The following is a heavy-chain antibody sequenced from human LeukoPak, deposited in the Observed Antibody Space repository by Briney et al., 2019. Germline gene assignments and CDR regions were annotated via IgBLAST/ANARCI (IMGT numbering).Heavy chain of an antibody. J-gene: IGHJ4*02. CDR3: ARGPGYSSGWYDY. V-gene: IGHV3-66*01. Sequence: PGGSLRLSCAASGFTVSSSYMSWVRQAPGKGLEWVSVIYSGGSTYYADSVKGRFTISRDNSKNTLYLQMNSLRAEDTAVYYCARGPGYSSGWYDYWGQGTLVTVSS. CDR2: IYSGGST. D-gene: IGHD6-19*01. CDR1: GFTVSSSY.